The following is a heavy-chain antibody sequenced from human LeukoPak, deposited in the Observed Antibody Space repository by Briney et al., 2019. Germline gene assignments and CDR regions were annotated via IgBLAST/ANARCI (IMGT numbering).Heavy chain of an antibody. CDR3: ARDLPKTGYYDILTGYLDY. Sequence: ASVKVSCKASGYTFTGYYMHWVRQAPGRGLEWMGWINPNSGGTNSAQKFQGRVTMTRDTSISTAYMELSRLRSDDTAVYYCARDLPKTGYYDILTGYLDYWGQGTLVTVSS. CDR1: GYTFTGYY. D-gene: IGHD3-9*01. CDR2: INPNSGGT. J-gene: IGHJ4*02. V-gene: IGHV1-2*02.